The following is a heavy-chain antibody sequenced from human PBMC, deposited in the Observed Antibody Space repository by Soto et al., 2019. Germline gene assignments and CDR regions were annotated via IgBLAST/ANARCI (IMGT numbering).Heavy chain of an antibody. J-gene: IGHJ6*02. V-gene: IGHV4-30-4*01. CDR2: IYYSGST. Sequence: TSETLSLTCTVSGGSISSGDYYWSWIRQPPGKGLEWIGYIYYSGSTYYNPSLKSRVTISVDTSKNQFSLKLSSVTAADTAVYYCARGSEADGDYGMDVWGQGTTVTVSS. CDR3: ARGSEADGDYGMDV. CDR1: GGSISSGDYY. D-gene: IGHD4-17*01.